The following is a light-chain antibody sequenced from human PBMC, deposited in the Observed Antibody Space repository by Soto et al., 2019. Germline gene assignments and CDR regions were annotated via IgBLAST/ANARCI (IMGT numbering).Light chain of an antibody. V-gene: IGLV3-21*02. CDR2: DDS. Sequence: SYELTQPPSVSVAPGQTARITCGGNNIGAKSVLWYQQKPGQAPVVVVYDDSDRPSGIPERFSGSNSGNTATLTISGVEAGDEADYYCQVWGTSSDNPFGTGTKVTVL. CDR1: NIGAKS. CDR3: QVWGTSSDNP. J-gene: IGLJ1*01.